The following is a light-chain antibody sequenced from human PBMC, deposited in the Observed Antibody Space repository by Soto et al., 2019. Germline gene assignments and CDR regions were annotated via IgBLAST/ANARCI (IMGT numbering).Light chain of an antibody. J-gene: IGLJ1*01. CDR2: EVS. Sequence: QSELXQPASGSGFPGHALTISCTGTSSDVGSYNLVSWYQQHPGKAPKLMIYEVSKRPSGVSNRFSGSKSGNTASLTISGLQAEDEADYYCCSYAGSSPHYVFGTGTKVTVL. V-gene: IGLV2-23*02. CDR3: CSYAGSSPHYV. CDR1: SSDVGSYNL.